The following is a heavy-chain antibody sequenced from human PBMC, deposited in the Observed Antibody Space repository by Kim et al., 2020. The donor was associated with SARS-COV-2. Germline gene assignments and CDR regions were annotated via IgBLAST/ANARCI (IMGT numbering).Heavy chain of an antibody. CDR3: ARDSRVGSSWPKDFDY. V-gene: IGHV3-30*04. D-gene: IGHD6-13*01. CDR1: GFTFSSYA. J-gene: IGHJ4*02. CDR2: ISYDGSNK. Sequence: GGSLRLSCAASGFTFSSYAMHWVRQAPGKGLEWVAVISYDGSNKYYADSVKGRFTISRDNSKNTLYLQMNSLRAEDTAVYYCARDSRVGSSWPKDFDYWGQGTLVTVSS.